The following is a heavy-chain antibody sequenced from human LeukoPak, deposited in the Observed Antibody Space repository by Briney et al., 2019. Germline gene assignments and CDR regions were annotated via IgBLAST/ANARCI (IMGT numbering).Heavy chain of an antibody. CDR2: ISAYNGNT. V-gene: IGHV1-18*01. J-gene: IGHJ5*02. D-gene: IGHD3-3*01. Sequence: ASVKVSCKASGYTFTSYGISWVRQAPGQGLEWMGWISAYNGNTNYAQKRQGRVTMTTDTSTSTAYMELRSLRSDDTAVYYCARDRRGYDFWSGYYTVDWFDPWGQGTLVTVSS. CDR3: ARDRRGYDFWSGYYTVDWFDP. CDR1: GYTFTSYG.